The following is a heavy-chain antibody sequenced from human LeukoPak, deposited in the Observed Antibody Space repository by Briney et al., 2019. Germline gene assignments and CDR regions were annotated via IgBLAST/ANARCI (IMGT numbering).Heavy chain of an antibody. CDR3: ARAKTSGSYLYDY. V-gene: IGHV3-21*01. CDR1: GFTFSKYS. CDR2: ISTSSSYI. D-gene: IGHD1-26*01. J-gene: IGHJ4*02. Sequence: GGSLRLSCAASGFTFSKYSMTWVRQAPGKGLEWVSSISTSSSYIYYADSMKGRFTVSRDNAKKSLYLQVSSLRAEDTAVYYCARAKTSGSYLYDYWGQRTLVTVSS.